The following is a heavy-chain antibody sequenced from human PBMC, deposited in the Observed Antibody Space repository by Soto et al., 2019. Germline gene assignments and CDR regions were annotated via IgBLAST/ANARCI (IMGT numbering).Heavy chain of an antibody. CDR2: IQRSRST. V-gene: IGHV4-4*07. CDR1: GATMNGSH. Sequence: AETLSLTSAASGATMNGSHGLWIRQPAGKGLEWIGHIQRSRSTNDNPSLKGRVTMSVYTSKKQFSLRLMTLTPADTAVYYCARDRGVAGAGITWFDPWGQGSLVTVSS. J-gene: IGHJ5*02. D-gene: IGHD6-13*01. CDR3: ARDRGVAGAGITWFDP.